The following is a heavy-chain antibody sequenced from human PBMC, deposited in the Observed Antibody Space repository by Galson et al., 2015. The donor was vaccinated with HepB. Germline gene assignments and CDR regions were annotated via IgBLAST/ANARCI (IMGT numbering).Heavy chain of an antibody. D-gene: IGHD5-12*01. CDR2: ISSSSSYI. J-gene: IGHJ3*02. V-gene: IGHV3-21*01. CDR1: GFTFSGYS. Sequence: SLRLSCAASGFTFSGYSMNWVRQAPGRGLEWVSSISSSSSYIYYADSVKGRFTISRDNAKNSLYLQMSSLRAEDTAVYYCARELGYDGFDIWGQGTLVTVSS. CDR3: ARELGYDGFDI.